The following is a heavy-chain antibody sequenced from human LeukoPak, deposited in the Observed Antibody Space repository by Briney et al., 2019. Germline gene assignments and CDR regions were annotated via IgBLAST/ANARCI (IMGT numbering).Heavy chain of an antibody. CDR2: ISGSGGST. CDR3: VYSGSPGGY. J-gene: IGHJ4*02. Sequence: GGSLRLSCAASGFTFSSYAMSWVRQAPGKGLEWVSAISGSGGSTYYADSVKGRFTISRDNAKNSLYLQMNSLRAEDTAVYYCVYSGSPGGYWGQGTLVTVSS. V-gene: IGHV3-23*01. D-gene: IGHD1-26*01. CDR1: GFTFSSYA.